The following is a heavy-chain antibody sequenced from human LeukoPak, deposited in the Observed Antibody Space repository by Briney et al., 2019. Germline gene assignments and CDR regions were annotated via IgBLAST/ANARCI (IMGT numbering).Heavy chain of an antibody. D-gene: IGHD3-16*02. CDR1: GFTFSSYS. V-gene: IGHV3-21*01. CDR3: ARGAVWGSYREYFDY. Sequence: PGGSLRLSCAASGFTFSSYSMNWVRQAPGKGLEWVSSISSSSSYIYYADSVKGRFTISRDNAKNSLYLQMNSLRAEDTAVYYCARGAVWGSYREYFDYWGQGTLVTVSS. CDR2: ISSSSSYI. J-gene: IGHJ4*02.